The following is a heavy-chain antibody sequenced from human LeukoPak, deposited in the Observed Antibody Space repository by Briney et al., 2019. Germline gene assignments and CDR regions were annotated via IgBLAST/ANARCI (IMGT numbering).Heavy chain of an antibody. D-gene: IGHD3-10*01. CDR1: GFTFNSYE. CDR3: ARDYYGSGSYYGVKNYYYYMDV. CDR2: ISSSGSTI. V-gene: IGHV3-48*03. J-gene: IGHJ6*03. Sequence: GGSLRLSCAASGFTFNSYEMNWVRQAPGKGLEWVSYISSSGSTIYYADSVKGRFTISRDNAKNSLYLQMNSLRAEDTAVYYCARDYYGSGSYYGVKNYYYYMDVWGKGTTVTVSS.